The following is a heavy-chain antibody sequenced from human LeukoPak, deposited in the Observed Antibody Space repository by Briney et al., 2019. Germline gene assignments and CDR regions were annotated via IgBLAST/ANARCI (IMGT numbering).Heavy chain of an antibody. V-gene: IGHV1-2*02. J-gene: IGHJ4*02. Sequence: ASVKVSCKASGYSFTGHFIHWVRQAPGQGLEWMGCIDPNSGDTKYAQKFQGRVSMPRDTSTRTANMELSRLRSDDTAVYFCARSGSTGYSLDYWGQGTLVTVSS. CDR1: GYSFTGHF. CDR2: IDPNSGDT. D-gene: IGHD3-22*01. CDR3: ARSGSTGYSLDY.